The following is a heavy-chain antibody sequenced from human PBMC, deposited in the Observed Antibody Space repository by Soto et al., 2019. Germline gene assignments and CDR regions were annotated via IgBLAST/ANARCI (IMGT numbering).Heavy chain of an antibody. D-gene: IGHD6-13*01. Sequence: GASVKVSCKASGYTFTSYGISCVRQAPGQGLEWMGWISAYNGNTNYAQKLQGRVTMTTDTSTSTAYMELRSLRSDDTAVYYCARVLAYSSSWYPDPPFDYWGQGTLVTVSS. CDR1: GYTFTSYG. V-gene: IGHV1-18*01. J-gene: IGHJ4*02. CDR2: ISAYNGNT. CDR3: ARVLAYSSSWYPDPPFDY.